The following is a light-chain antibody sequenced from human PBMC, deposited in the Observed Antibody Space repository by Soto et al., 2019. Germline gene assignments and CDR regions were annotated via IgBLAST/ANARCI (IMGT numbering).Light chain of an antibody. CDR3: QSYDSSLNGLL. Sequence: QSVLTQPPSVSGAPGQRVTISCTGSSSNIGAGYDVHWYQQLPGTAPKLLIYGNSNRPSGVPDRFSGSKSGTSASLAITGIQAEDEADYYCQSYDSSLNGLLFGGGTKLTVL. CDR1: SSNIGAGYD. CDR2: GNS. V-gene: IGLV1-40*01. J-gene: IGLJ2*01.